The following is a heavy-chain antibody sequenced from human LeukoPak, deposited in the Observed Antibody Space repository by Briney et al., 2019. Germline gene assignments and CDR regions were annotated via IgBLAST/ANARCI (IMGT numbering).Heavy chain of an antibody. J-gene: IGHJ4*02. CDR3: ARDLGRGSYVDY. V-gene: IGHV3-33*01. CDR2: IGHDGSFK. CDR1: GFPFSVYG. Sequence: GGSLRLSCAASGFPFSVYGMHWVRQAPGKGLEWVAVIGHDGSFKESADAVKGRFTISRDNPKNTLYLHMSSLRAEDTAVYYCARDLGRGSYVDYWGQGSLVTVSS. D-gene: IGHD3-16*01.